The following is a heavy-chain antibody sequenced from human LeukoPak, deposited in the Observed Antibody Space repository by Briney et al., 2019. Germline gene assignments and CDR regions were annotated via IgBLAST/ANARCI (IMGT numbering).Heavy chain of an antibody. CDR1: GGSISSYY. V-gene: IGHV4-39*07. D-gene: IGHD4-17*01. CDR3: ARDARGTTVATFDI. Sequence: SETLSLTCTVSGGSISSYYWGWIRQPPGKGLEWIGSIYYSGSTYYNPSLKSRVTISVDTSKNQFSLKLSSVTAADTAVYYCARDARGTTVATFDIWGQGTMVTVSS. J-gene: IGHJ3*02. CDR2: IYYSGST.